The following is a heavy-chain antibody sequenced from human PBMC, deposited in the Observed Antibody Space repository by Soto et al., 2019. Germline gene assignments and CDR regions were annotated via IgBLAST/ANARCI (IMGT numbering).Heavy chain of an antibody. CDR3: AHTLTAMAPGPDTFDD. Sequence: GSGPTLVNPTQTLTLTCTFSGFSLSTSGVGVGWIRQPPGKALEWLALIYWDDDKRYSPSLKSRLTITKDTSKNQVVLTMTNMDPVDTATYYCAHTLTAMAPGPDTFDDWGQGTLVTVSS. J-gene: IGHJ4*02. V-gene: IGHV2-5*02. CDR2: IYWDDDK. D-gene: IGHD5-18*01. CDR1: GFSLSTSGVG.